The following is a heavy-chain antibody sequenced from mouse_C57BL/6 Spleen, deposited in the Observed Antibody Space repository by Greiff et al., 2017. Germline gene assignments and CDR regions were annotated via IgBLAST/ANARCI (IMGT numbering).Heavy chain of an antibody. CDR1: GFNINDYS. Sequence: EVQLQQSGAELVKPGASVKLSCTASGFNINDYSLHWVKQRTEQGLEWIGTIAPEDGETKYAPKFQGKATITADTSSTTAYLQLSSLTSEDTAVYYCARDGDGGYFEVWGTGTTVTGSS. D-gene: IGHD2-3*01. CDR2: IAPEDGET. J-gene: IGHJ1*03. CDR3: ARDGDGGYFEV. V-gene: IGHV14-2*01.